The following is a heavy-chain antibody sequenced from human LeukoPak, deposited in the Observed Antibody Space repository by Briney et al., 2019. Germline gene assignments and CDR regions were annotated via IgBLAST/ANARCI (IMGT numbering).Heavy chain of an antibody. J-gene: IGHJ6*03. CDR1: GGSISSYY. CDR3: ARVGYYPDYYMDV. D-gene: IGHD2-21*01. V-gene: IGHV4-59*08. Sequence: SETLSLTCTVSGGSISSYYWSWIRQPPGKGLEWIGYIYYSGSTYYNSSLKSRVTISVDTSKNQISLNLSSVTAADTAVYYCARVGYYPDYYMDVWGKGTTVTVSS. CDR2: IYYSGST.